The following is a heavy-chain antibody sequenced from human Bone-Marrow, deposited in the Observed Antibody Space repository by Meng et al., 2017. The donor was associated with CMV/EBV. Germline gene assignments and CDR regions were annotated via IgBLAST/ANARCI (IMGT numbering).Heavy chain of an antibody. CDR3: ARERNYDFWSGSSSIFNY. CDR1: GFTFSDYY. D-gene: IGHD3-3*01. CDR2: ISSSGSTI. J-gene: IGHJ4*02. Sequence: LSLTCAASGFTFSDYYMSWIRQAPGKGLEWVSYISSSGSTIYYADSVKGRFTISRDNAKNSLYLQMNSLRAEDTAVYYCARERNYDFWSGSSSIFNYWGQGTLVTVPS. V-gene: IGHV3-11*01.